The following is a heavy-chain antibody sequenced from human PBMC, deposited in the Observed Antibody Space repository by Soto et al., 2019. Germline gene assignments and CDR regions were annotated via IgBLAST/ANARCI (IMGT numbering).Heavy chain of an antibody. CDR2: IIPIFGTA. D-gene: IGHD5-18*01. CDR3: ARASTAATAMVMDYYYYYGMDV. CDR1: GGTFSSYA. V-gene: IGHV1-69*01. J-gene: IGHJ6*02. Sequence: QVQLVQSGAEVKKPGSSVKVSCKASGGTFSSYAISWVRQAPGQGLEWMGGIIPIFGTANYAQKFQGRVTITAEESTSTAYMELSSLRSEDTAVYYCARASTAATAMVMDYYYYYGMDVWGQGTTVTVSS.